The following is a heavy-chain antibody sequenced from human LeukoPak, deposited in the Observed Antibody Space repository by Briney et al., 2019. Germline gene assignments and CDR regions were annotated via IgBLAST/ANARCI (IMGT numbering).Heavy chain of an antibody. Sequence: ASVKVSCKASGYTFTSYYMHWVRQAPGQGLEWMGIINPSGGSTSYAQKFQGRVTMTGDTSTSTVYMELSSLRSEDTAVYYCASGGYDAVLSGNWFDPWGQGTLVTVSS. CDR2: INPSGGST. CDR3: ASGGYDAVLSGNWFDP. D-gene: IGHD2-8*01. V-gene: IGHV1-46*01. CDR1: GYTFTSYY. J-gene: IGHJ5*02.